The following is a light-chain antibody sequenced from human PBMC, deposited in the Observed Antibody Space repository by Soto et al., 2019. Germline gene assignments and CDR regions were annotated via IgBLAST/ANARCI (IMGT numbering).Light chain of an antibody. V-gene: IGKV3-15*01. CDR1: QSVSNN. CDR2: GAS. CDR3: QQFNNWPYT. Sequence: EILLTQSPPTLSVSPGERATLSCGASQSVSNNLAWYQQKPGLAPRLLIYGASTRATGIPLRFSGSGSGTDFTLTITSLQSEGFAVYCCQQFNNWPYTFGQGTKVDIK. J-gene: IGKJ2*01.